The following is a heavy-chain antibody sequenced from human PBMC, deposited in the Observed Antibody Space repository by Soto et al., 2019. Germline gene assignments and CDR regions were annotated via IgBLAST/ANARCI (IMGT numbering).Heavy chain of an antibody. CDR2: MNPNSGNT. CDR3: AREHSSSWRFDY. CDR1: GYTFTSYD. Sequence: QVQLMQSGAEVKKPGASVKVSCKAPGYTFTSYDINWVRQATGQGLEWMGWMNPNSGNTGYAQKFQGRVTMTRNTSISTAYMELSSLRSEDTAVYYCAREHSSSWRFDYWGQGTLVTVSS. J-gene: IGHJ4*02. D-gene: IGHD6-13*01. V-gene: IGHV1-8*01.